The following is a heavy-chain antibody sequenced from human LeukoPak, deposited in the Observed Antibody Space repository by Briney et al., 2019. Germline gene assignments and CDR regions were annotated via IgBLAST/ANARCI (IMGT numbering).Heavy chain of an antibody. Sequence: ASVKVSCKASGGTFSSYAISWVRQAPGQGLEWMGGIIPIFGTANYAQKFQGRVTITTDESTSTAYMELSSLRSEDTAVYYCARGGSDGSGREWFDPWGQGTLVTVSS. V-gene: IGHV1-69*05. CDR2: IIPIFGTA. CDR3: ARGGSDGSGREWFDP. D-gene: IGHD3-10*01. J-gene: IGHJ5*02. CDR1: GGTFSSYA.